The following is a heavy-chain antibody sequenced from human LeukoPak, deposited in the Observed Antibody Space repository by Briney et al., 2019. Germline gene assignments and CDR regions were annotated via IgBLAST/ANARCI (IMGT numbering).Heavy chain of an antibody. D-gene: IGHD1-14*01. Sequence: SETLSLTCTVSGGSISSGSYYWSWIRQPAGKGLEWIGRIYTSGSTNYNPSLKSRVTISVDTSKNQFSLKLSSVTAADTAVYYCARGLIRRLKYPSTWFDPWGQGTLVTVSS. CDR3: ARGLIRRLKYPSTWFDP. CDR1: GGSISSGSYY. CDR2: IYTSGST. V-gene: IGHV4-61*02. J-gene: IGHJ5*02.